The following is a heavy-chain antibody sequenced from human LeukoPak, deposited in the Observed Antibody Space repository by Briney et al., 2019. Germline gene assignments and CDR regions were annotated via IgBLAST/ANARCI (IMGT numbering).Heavy chain of an antibody. V-gene: IGHV3-48*03. D-gene: IGHD6-19*01. CDR3: ARKGSSGWYMDYFDY. CDR2: ISSSGNTI. CDR1: GFTFSSYE. J-gene: IGHJ4*02. Sequence: GGSLRLSCAASGFTFSSYEMNWVRQAPGKGLDLVSYISSSGNTIYYADSLKGRFTISRDNAKNSLYLQMNSLRAEDTAVYYCARKGSSGWYMDYFDYWGQGALVTVSS.